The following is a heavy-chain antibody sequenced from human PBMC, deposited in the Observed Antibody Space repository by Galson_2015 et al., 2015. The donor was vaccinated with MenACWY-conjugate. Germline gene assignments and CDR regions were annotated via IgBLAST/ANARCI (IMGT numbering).Heavy chain of an antibody. Sequence: SVKVSCKAPGYTFTNYAMHWVRQAPGQRLEWMGWINAGNSNTKYSQKFQGRVTITSDTSASTAYMELSSLRSEDTAVYYCAREIVVAPAASWGDYYYGMDVWGQGTTVTVSS. V-gene: IGHV1-3*01. D-gene: IGHD2-2*01. J-gene: IGHJ6*02. CDR2: INAGNSNT. CDR3: AREIVVAPAASWGDYYYGMDV. CDR1: GYTFTNYA.